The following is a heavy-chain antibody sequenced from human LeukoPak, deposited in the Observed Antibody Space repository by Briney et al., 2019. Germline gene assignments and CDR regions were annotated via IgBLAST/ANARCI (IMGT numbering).Heavy chain of an antibody. CDR2: LTYNSGSI. CDR1: GFNFEDFG. J-gene: IGHJ2*01. V-gene: IGHV3-9*01. Sequence: PGGSLRLSCAASGFNFEDFGMHWVRQAPGKGLEWVSGLTYNSGSIDYAASVKGRFTISRDNAKNSLYLQMNSLRAEDTAFYHCAKDINKRTRFVLGYFDLWGRGTWSLSPQ. D-gene: IGHD2-8*01. CDR3: AKDINKRTRFVLGYFDL.